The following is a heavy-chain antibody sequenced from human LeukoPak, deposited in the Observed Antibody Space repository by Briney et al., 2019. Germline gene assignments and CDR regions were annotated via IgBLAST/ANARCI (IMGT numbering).Heavy chain of an antibody. CDR3: ARRSVAGYFPDY. D-gene: IGHD6-19*01. CDR2: IYYSGST. CDR1: GGSISSYY. Sequence: SETLSLTCTVSGGSISSYYWSWIRQPPGKGLEWIGYIYYSGSTNYNPSLKSRVTISVDTSKNQFSLKLSSVTAADTAVYYCARRSVAGYFPDYWGQGTLVTVSS. J-gene: IGHJ4*02. V-gene: IGHV4-59*08.